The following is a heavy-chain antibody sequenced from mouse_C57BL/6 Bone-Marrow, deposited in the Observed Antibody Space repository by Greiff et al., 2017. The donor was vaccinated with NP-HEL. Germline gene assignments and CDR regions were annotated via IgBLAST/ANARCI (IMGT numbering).Heavy chain of an antibody. J-gene: IGHJ2*01. Sequence: QVQLQQPGAELVMPGASVKLSCKASGYTFTSYWMHWVKQRHGQGLEWIGEIDPSDGYTNYNQKFKGKSTLTVDKSSSTAYMQLSSLTSEDSAVYYCAREGAEYYFDYWGRGTTLTVSA. D-gene: IGHD3-3*01. V-gene: IGHV1-69*01. CDR2: IDPSDGYT. CDR1: GYTFTSYW. CDR3: AREGAEYYFDY.